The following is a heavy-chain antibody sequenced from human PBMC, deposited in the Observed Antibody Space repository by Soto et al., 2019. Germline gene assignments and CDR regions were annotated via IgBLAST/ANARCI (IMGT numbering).Heavy chain of an antibody. CDR2: VYSTGST. D-gene: IGHD3-16*01. CDR3: ARGGMGFGY. V-gene: IGHV3-53*01. CDR1: GFTVSSYY. Sequence: QLVESGGGLIQPGGSLRLSCAASGFTVSSYYMSWVRQAPGKGLEWVSVVYSTGSTYYADSVKGRFTISRDISKNMIYLKMDSLRAEDTAVYYCARGGMGFGYWGQGTLVTVSS. J-gene: IGHJ4*02.